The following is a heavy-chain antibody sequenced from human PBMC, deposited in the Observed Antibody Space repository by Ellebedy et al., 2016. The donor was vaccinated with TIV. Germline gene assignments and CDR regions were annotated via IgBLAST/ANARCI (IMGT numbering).Heavy chain of an antibody. D-gene: IGHD5-24*01. Sequence: PGGSLRLSCAASEFAFETDWMTWVRQAPGKGLEWVANINQEGSDKSYVDSVKGRFTSFRDNAKSSLYLQMNSLRAEDTVVYYCARGGATSSRYWRNWGQGALVTVSS. CDR2: INQEGSDK. J-gene: IGHJ4*02. V-gene: IGHV3-7*01. CDR1: EFAFETDW. CDR3: ARGGATSSRYWRN.